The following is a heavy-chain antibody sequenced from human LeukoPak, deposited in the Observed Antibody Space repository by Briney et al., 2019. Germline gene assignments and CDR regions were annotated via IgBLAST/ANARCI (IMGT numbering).Heavy chain of an antibody. J-gene: IGHJ4*02. CDR3: SRSQFDY. CDR1: GFAFSSYW. CDR2: INGDGTIT. Sequence: PGASLRLSCAASGFAFSSYWMLWARQAPGKGLGWVSRINGDGTITTYADFVKGRFTISRDNAENILYLQMNSLRAEDTAIYYCSRSQFDYWGQGILVTVSS. V-gene: IGHV3-74*01.